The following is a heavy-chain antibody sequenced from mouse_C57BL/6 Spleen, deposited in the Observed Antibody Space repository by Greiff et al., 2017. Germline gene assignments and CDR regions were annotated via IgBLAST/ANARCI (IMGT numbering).Heavy chain of an antibody. Sequence: EVQLVESGGGLVQPKGSLKLSCAASGFSFNTYAMNWVRQAPGKGLEWVARIRSKSNNYATYYADSVKDRFTISRDDSESMLYLQMNNLKTEDTAMYYCVRQKDYGMDYWGQGTSVTVSS. CDR2: IRSKSNNYAT. CDR1: GFSFNTYA. V-gene: IGHV10-1*01. CDR3: VRQKDYGMDY. J-gene: IGHJ4*01.